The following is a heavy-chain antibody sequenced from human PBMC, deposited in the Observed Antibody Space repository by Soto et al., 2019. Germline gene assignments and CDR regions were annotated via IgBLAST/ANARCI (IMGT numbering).Heavy chain of an antibody. D-gene: IGHD5-12*01. CDR1: GHTVNHGDSF. CDR2: IYFTEST. CDR3: AREAVVDVVYAFKQELDP. Sequence: PSDTVTLTCNVPGHTVNHGDSFWSWIRGSPGKGLEWLGYIYFTESTYYIPSLKSRLHISKDKSKNHFSLEMTSVTVADTAVYFCAREAVVDVVYAFKQELDPWGPGIMVTVSS. V-gene: IGHV4-30-4*02. J-gene: IGHJ5*02.